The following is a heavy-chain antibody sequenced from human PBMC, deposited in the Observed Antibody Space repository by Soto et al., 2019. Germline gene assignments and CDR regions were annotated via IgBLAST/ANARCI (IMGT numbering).Heavy chain of an antibody. J-gene: IGHJ5*02. CDR3: AKDPQQLALNWFDP. V-gene: IGHV3-30*18. CDR1: GFTFSSYG. Sequence: QVQLVESGGGVVQPGRSLRLSCAASGFTFSSYGMHWVRQAPGKGLEWVAVISYDGSNKYYADSVKGRFTISRDNSKNTLYLQMNSLRAEDTAVYYCAKDPQQLALNWFDPWGQGTLVTVSS. CDR2: ISYDGSNK. D-gene: IGHD6-13*01.